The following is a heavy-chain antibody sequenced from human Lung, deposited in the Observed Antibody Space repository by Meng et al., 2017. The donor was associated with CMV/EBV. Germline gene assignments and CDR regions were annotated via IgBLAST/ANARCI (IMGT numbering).Heavy chain of an antibody. D-gene: IGHD1-26*01. V-gene: IGHV3-66*02. J-gene: IGHJ6*02. Sequence: GGSLRLXCAASGLTVSNNYLTWVRQAPGKGLEWVSVFYSGGSTYYADSVEGRFTVSRDNSKNTLHLQMNSLRVEDTGIYYCARDMYWDQSYHGMDVWGRGSXVTVSS. CDR2: FYSGGST. CDR1: GLTVSNNY. CDR3: ARDMYWDQSYHGMDV.